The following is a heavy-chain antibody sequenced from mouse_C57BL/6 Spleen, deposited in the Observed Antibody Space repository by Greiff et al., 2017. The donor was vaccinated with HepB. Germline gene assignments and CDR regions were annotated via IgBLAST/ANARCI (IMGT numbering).Heavy chain of an antibody. V-gene: IGHV7-1*01. J-gene: IGHJ1*03. D-gene: IGHD1-1*02. CDR2: SRNKANDYTT. CDR3: ARDDTDYGNFDV. CDR1: GFTFSDFY. Sequence: EVKLVESGGGLVQSGRSLRLSCATSGFTFSDFYMEWVRQAPGKGLEWIAASRNKANDYTTEYSASVKGRFIVSRDTSQSILYLQMNALRAEDTAIYYCARDDTDYGNFDVWGTGTTVTVSS.